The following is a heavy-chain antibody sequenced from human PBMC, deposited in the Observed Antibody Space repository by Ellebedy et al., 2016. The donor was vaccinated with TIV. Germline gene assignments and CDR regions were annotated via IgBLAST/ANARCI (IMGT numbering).Heavy chain of an antibody. CDR1: GASMNHNF. D-gene: IGHD3-10*01. Sequence: MPSETLSLTCDVSGASMNHNFWSWVRQPPGKGLEWIAYINNDGTTNYNPSLVSRVTISIDASKNQFSLKLSSVTAADTAVYYCAREGGFDYNGSSSFDSWGQGTLVTVSS. CDR3: AREGGFDYNGSSSFDS. V-gene: IGHV4-4*08. CDR2: INNDGTT. J-gene: IGHJ4*02.